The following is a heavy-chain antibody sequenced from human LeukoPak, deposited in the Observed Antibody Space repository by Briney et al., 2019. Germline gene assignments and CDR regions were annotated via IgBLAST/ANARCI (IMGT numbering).Heavy chain of an antibody. J-gene: IGHJ4*02. V-gene: IGHV1-2*02. D-gene: IGHD3-9*01. CDR1: GYTFIGYY. CDR2: INPNSGGT. CDR3: ARTNYDILAGPKYYFDY. Sequence: VKVSCKASGYTFIGYYMHWVRQAPGQGLEWVGWINPNSGGTNYSQKFQGRVTMTRDTSVSTAYMELSRLRSDDAAVYYCARTNYDILAGPKYYFDYWGQGTLVTVSS.